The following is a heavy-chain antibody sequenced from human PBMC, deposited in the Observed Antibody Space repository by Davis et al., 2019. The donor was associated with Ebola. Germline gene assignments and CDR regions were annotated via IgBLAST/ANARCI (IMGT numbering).Heavy chain of an antibody. CDR1: GGSISSYY. D-gene: IGHD3-3*01. CDR2: IYYSGST. Sequence: SETLSLTCTVSGGSISSYYWSWIRQPPGKGLEWIGYIYYSGSTHYNPSLKSRVTISVDTSKNQFSLKLSSVTAADTAVYYCARVGYDFWSGYYTGNWFDPWGQGTLVTVSS. J-gene: IGHJ5*02. CDR3: ARVGYDFWSGYYTGNWFDP. V-gene: IGHV4-59*01.